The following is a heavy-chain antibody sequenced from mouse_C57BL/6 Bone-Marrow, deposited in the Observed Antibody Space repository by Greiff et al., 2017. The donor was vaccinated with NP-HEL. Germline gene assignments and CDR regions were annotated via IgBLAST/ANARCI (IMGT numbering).Heavy chain of an antibody. CDR3: ARRDGYYGGYFDV. CDR1: EYEFPSHD. D-gene: IGHD2-3*01. Sequence: DVKLVESGGGLVQPGESLKLSCESNEYEFPSHDMSWVRKTPEKRLELVAAINSDGGSTYYPDTMERRFIISRDNTKKTLYLQMSSLRSEDTALYYCARRDGYYGGYFDVWGTGTTVTVSS. V-gene: IGHV5-2*03. CDR2: INSDGGST. J-gene: IGHJ1*03.